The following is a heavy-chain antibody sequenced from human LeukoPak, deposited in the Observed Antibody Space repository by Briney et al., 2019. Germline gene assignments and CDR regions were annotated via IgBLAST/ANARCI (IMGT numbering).Heavy chain of an antibody. CDR3: ARGGRYYDFWSGLSYYYYMDV. CDR1: GYTFTSYD. Sequence: GASVKVSCKASGYTFTSYDINWVRQATGQGLEWTGWMNPNSGNTGYAQKFQGRVTMTRNTSISTAYMELSSLRSEDTAVYYCARGGRYYDFWSGLSYYYYMDVWGKGTTVTVSS. D-gene: IGHD3-3*01. J-gene: IGHJ6*03. V-gene: IGHV1-8*01. CDR2: MNPNSGNT.